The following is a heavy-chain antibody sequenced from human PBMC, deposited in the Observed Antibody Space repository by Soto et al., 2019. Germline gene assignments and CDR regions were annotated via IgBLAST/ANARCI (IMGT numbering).Heavy chain of an antibody. CDR1: GGTFSSYA. J-gene: IGHJ4*02. CDR3: ARGGSVRRGVVATTAPFDY. CDR2: IIPILGIA. D-gene: IGHD2-21*01. Sequence: KVSCKASGGTFSSYAISWVLQAPGQGLEWMGRIIPILGIANYAQKFQGRVTITADKSTSTAYMELSSLRSEDTAVYYCARGGSVRRGVVATTAPFDYWGQGTLVTVSS. V-gene: IGHV1-69*04.